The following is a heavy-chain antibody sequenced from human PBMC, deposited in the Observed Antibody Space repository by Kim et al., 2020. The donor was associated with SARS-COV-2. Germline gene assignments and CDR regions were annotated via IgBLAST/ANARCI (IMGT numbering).Heavy chain of an antibody. CDR2: ISYDGSNK. CDR3: ARDSVRGVGLFDY. V-gene: IGHV3-30*04. D-gene: IGHD3-10*02. CDR1: GFTFSSYA. J-gene: IGHJ4*02. Sequence: GGSLRLSCAASGFTFSSYAMHWVRQAPGKGLEWVAVISYDGSNKYYADSVKGRFTISRDNSKNTLYLQMNSLRAEDTAVYYCARDSVRGVGLFDYWGQGTLVTVSS.